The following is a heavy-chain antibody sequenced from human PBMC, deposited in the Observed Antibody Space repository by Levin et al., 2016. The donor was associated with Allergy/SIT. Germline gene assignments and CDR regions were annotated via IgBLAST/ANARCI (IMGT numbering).Heavy chain of an antibody. CDR3: ARDRDSSGWSSFAFDI. J-gene: IGHJ3*02. D-gene: IGHD6-19*01. V-gene: IGHV4-39*02. CDR1: GGSISSSSYY. CDR2: IYYSGST. Sequence: SETLSLTCTVSGGSISSSSYYWGWIRQPPGKGLEWIGSIYYSGSTYYNPSLKSRVTISVDTSKNQFSLKLSSVTAADTAVYYCARDRDSSGWSSFAFDIWGQGTMVTVSS.